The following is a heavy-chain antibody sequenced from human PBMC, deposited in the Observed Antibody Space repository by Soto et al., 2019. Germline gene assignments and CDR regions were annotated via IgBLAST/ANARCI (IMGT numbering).Heavy chain of an antibody. J-gene: IGHJ4*02. CDR3: ARDLFSDYVWGSCRSAPVPIDY. D-gene: IGHD3-16*02. CDR2: IKQDGSEK. CDR1: GFTFSSYW. Sequence: GESLKISCAASGFTFSSYWMSWVRQAPGKGLEWVANIKQDGSEKYYVDSVKGRYTISRDNAKNSLYLQMNSLRAEDTAVYYCARDLFSDYVWGSCRSAPVPIDYWGQGTLVTVSS. V-gene: IGHV3-7*05.